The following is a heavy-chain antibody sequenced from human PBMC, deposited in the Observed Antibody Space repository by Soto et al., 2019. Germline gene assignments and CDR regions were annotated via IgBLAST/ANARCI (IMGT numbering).Heavy chain of an antibody. V-gene: IGHV4-39*01. CDR2: IYYSGST. D-gene: IGHD2-15*01. CDR1: CGSISSSSYY. J-gene: IGHJ4*02. CDR3: ARWTGAYCSGGSCYLAGGEEFDY. Sequence: QLQLQASGPGLVKPSETLSLTCTVSCGSISSSSYYWGWIRQPPGKGLEWIGSIYYSGSTYYNPSLKSRGTISVDTSKNQFYLKLSSVTAADTAVYYCARWTGAYCSGGSCYLAGGEEFDYWGQGTLVTVSS.